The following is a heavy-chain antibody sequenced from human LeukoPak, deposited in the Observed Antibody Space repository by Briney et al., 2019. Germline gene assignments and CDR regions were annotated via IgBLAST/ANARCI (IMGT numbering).Heavy chain of an antibody. J-gene: IGHJ4*02. CDR1: GFTFSSYS. CDR2: ISSSSSTI. CDR3: ARDLSGVAGYTYGRGIDY. Sequence: GGSLRLSCAASGFTFSSYSMNWVRQAPGKGLEWVSYISSSSSTIYYADSVKGRFTISRDNAKTSLYLQMNSLRAEDTAVYYCARDLSGVAGYTYGRGIDYWGQGTLVTVSS. D-gene: IGHD5-18*01. V-gene: IGHV3-48*04.